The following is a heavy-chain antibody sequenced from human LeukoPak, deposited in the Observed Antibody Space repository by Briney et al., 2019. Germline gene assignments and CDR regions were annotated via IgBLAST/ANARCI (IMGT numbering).Heavy chain of an antibody. CDR3: AKDVYGGIGNAFDI. Sequence: GSPRLSCAASGFTFSSYGLHWVRQAPGKGLEWVAVIWYGGSNKYYADSVKGRFTVSRDNSKNTLYLQMNSLRAEDTAVYYCAKDVYGGIGNAFDIWGQGTMVTVSS. CDR1: GFTFSSYG. D-gene: IGHD4-23*01. CDR2: IWYGGSNK. J-gene: IGHJ3*02. V-gene: IGHV3-30*02.